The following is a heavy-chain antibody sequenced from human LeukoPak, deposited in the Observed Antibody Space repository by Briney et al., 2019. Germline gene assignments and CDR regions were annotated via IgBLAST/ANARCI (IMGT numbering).Heavy chain of an antibody. V-gene: IGHV4-38-2*02. Sequence: SETLCLTCTVSDYSISSGYYWGWIWQPPGKGLEWIGSIYHNVDTYYNPSLKSRVTISVDTSKNQFSLKLSSVTAADTAVYYCARDLPVAGTGSGYWGQGTLVTVSS. CDR1: DYSISSGYY. J-gene: IGHJ4*02. D-gene: IGHD6-19*01. CDR3: ARDLPVAGTGSGY. CDR2: IYHNVDT.